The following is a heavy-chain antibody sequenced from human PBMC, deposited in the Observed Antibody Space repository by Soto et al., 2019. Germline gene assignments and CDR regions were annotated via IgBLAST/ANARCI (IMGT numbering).Heavy chain of an antibody. CDR3: AKDRRDGYNSPDAFDI. D-gene: IGHD5-12*01. CDR2: ISGSGGST. V-gene: IGHV3-23*01. J-gene: IGHJ3*02. CDR1: GFTFSSYA. Sequence: PVGSLRLSCTASGFTFSSYAMSWVRQAPGKGLEWVSAISGSGGSTYYADSVKGRFTISRDNSKNTLYLQMNSLRAEDTAVYYCAKDRRDGYNSPDAFDIWGQGTMVTVSS.